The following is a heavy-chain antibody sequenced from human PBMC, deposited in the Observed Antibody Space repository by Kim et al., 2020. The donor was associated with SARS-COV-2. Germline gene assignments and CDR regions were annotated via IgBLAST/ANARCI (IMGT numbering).Heavy chain of an antibody. D-gene: IGHD4-17*01. Sequence: GGSLRLSCVASGFTFSSYGMHWVRQAPGKGLEWVAVIWYDGSIKYYADSVKGRFTISRDNSKNTMYLQMNSLIAEDTAVYYCAREVVAYSTVTIRYYFDYWGQGTLVTVSS. CDR3: AREVVAYSTVTIRYYFDY. CDR1: GFTFSSYG. V-gene: IGHV3-33*01. J-gene: IGHJ4*02. CDR2: IWYDGSIK.